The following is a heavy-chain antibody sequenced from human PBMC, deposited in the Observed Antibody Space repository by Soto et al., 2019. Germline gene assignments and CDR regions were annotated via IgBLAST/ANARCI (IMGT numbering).Heavy chain of an antibody. Sequence: GASVKVSCEASGGTLSRYTTSWVRQAPGQVLEWMGRIIPLKDVVNYAQTFQGRVTITADKSTNTAYMELSSLRSEDTALYYCVKDRDWCDSNTCYRPADFWGQGTLVTVSS. CDR3: VKDRDWCDSNTCYRPADF. V-gene: IGHV1-69*02. J-gene: IGHJ4*02. CDR2: IIPLKDVV. D-gene: IGHD2-2*02. CDR1: GGTLSRYT.